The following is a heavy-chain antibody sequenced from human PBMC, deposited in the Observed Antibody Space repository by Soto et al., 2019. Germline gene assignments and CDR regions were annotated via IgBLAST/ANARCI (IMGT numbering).Heavy chain of an antibody. CDR2: IIPIFGTA. V-gene: IGHV1-69*13. CDR3: ARDRDSNYAPFDY. Sequence: SVKVSCKASGGTFSSYAISWVRQAPGQGLEWMGGIIPIFGTANYAQKFQGRVTITADESTSTAYMELSSLRSEDTAVYYCARDRDSNYAPFDYSGQGTLVTVSS. D-gene: IGHD4-4*01. CDR1: GGTFSSYA. J-gene: IGHJ4*02.